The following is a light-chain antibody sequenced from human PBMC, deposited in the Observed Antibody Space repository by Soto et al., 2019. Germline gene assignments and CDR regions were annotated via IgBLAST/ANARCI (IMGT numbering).Light chain of an antibody. CDR3: QQRSSWPLT. J-gene: IGKJ1*01. V-gene: IGKV3-11*01. CDR1: QSVSRF. Sequence: EIVLTQSPATLSLSPGERATLSCRASQSVSRFFAWYQQKPGQAPRLLISDTSNRATGIPARFSGSGSGTDFTLTISSLEPEDFAIYYCQQRSSWPLTFGQGTRVEIK. CDR2: DTS.